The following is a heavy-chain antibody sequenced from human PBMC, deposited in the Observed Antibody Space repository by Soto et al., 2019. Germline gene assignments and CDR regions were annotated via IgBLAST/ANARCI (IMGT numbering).Heavy chain of an antibody. Sequence: QVQLVQSGAEVKKPGASVKVSCKASGYTFTSYAMHWVRQAPGQRLEWMGWINAGNGNTKYSQKFQGRVTITRDTSASTAYMELSSLRSEDTAVYYCAGDIVEYYDFWSGYPLSHFDYWGQGTLVTVSS. V-gene: IGHV1-3*01. CDR3: AGDIVEYYDFWSGYPLSHFDY. CDR2: INAGNGNT. D-gene: IGHD3-3*01. J-gene: IGHJ4*02. CDR1: GYTFTSYA.